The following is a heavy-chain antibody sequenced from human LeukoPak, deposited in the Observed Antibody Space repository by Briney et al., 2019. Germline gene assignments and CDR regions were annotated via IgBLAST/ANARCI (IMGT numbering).Heavy chain of an antibody. CDR3: ARGWLRSGDYFDC. Sequence: GGSLRLSCAASGFTFSSYGMHWVRQAPGKGLEWVAVIWYDGSNKYYADSVKGRFTISRDNSKNTLYLQMNSLRAEDTAVYYCARGWLRSGDYFDCWGQGTLVTVSS. CDR1: GFTFSSYG. CDR2: IWYDGSNK. V-gene: IGHV3-33*01. D-gene: IGHD5-12*01. J-gene: IGHJ4*02.